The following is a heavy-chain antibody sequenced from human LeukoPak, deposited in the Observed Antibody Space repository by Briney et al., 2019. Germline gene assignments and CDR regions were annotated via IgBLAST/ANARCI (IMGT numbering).Heavy chain of an antibody. D-gene: IGHD6-19*01. J-gene: IGHJ4*02. CDR3: AAEDRAVAGPPLDY. CDR2: IVVGGGNT. V-gene: IGHV1-58*01. Sequence: ASVKVSCKASGFTFTSSAVRWVRQARGQRLEWIGWIVVGGGNTNYAQRFQERVTITRDMSTSTAYMELSSLRSEDTAVYYCAAEDRAVAGPPLDYWGQGTLVTVSS. CDR1: GFTFTSSA.